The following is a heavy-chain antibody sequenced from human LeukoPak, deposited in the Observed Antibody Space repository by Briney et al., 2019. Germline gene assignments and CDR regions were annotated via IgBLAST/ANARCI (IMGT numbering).Heavy chain of an antibody. Sequence: ASAKVSCKASGYTFTGYYMHWVRQAPGQGLEWMGWINPSSGGTNYAQKFQGRVTMTRDTSISTAYMELSRLRSDDTAVYYCARAVDYVWGSYRGVFDYWGQGTLVTVSS. J-gene: IGHJ4*02. V-gene: IGHV1-2*02. D-gene: IGHD3-16*02. CDR1: GYTFTGYY. CDR3: ARAVDYVWGSYRGVFDY. CDR2: INPSSGGT.